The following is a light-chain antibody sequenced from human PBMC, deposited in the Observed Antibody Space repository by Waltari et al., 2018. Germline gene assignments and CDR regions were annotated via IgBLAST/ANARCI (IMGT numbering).Light chain of an antibody. J-gene: IGKJ1*01. V-gene: IGKV3-20*01. CDR3: QHYVRLPAT. CDR1: QSVSRA. CDR2: GAS. Sequence: EIVLTQSPGTLSLSPGESATLSCRASQSVSRALAWYQQKPGQAPRLLSSGASNRATGLQDRFSGSGSGTDFSLTISSLEPEDFAVYYCQHYVRLPATFVQWTKVEIK.